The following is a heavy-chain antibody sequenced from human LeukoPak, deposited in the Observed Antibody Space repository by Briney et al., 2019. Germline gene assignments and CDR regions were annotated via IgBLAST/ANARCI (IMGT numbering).Heavy chain of an antibody. D-gene: IGHD3-9*01. J-gene: IGHJ4*02. Sequence: ASVKVSCKASGYTFTGYYMHWVRQAPGQGLEWMGRINPNSGGTNYAQKFQGRVTMTRDTSISTAYMELSRLRSDDTAVYYCASYGDDILTGYYTHFDYWGQGTLVTVSS. CDR2: INPNSGGT. CDR1: GYTFTGYY. V-gene: IGHV1-2*06. CDR3: ASYGDDILTGYYTHFDY.